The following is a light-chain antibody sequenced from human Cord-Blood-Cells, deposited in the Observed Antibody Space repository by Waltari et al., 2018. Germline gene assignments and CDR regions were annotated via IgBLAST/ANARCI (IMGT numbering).Light chain of an antibody. CDR2: DAS. V-gene: IGKV3-11*01. J-gene: IGKJ4*01. CDR1: QSVSSY. CDR3: QQRSNWPPS. Sequence: EIVLTQSPATLSLSPGARATLSCRASQSVSSYLAWYQQKPGQAPRLLIYDASNRATGIPARCRGGGSGTDFTLTISRLEPEDFAVYYCQQRSNWPPSFGGGTKVEIK.